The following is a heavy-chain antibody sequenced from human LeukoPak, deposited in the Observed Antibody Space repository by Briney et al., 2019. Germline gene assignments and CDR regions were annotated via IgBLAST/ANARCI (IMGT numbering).Heavy chain of an antibody. CDR2: IHASGST. J-gene: IGHJ5*02. CDR1: GGSISSYY. Sequence: PSETLSLTCTASGGSISSYYWTWIRQPPGKGPEWIGRIHASGSTNYNASLKSRGNMFADTSKNQFSLKLISVPPADTAVYYCSGVSDPRYAWFDPWGQGTLVTVSS. CDR3: SGVSDPRYAWFDP. V-gene: IGHV4-4*07. D-gene: IGHD3-9*01.